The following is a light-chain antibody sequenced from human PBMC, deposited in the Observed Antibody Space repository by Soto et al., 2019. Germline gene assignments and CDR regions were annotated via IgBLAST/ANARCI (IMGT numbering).Light chain of an antibody. CDR2: GAS. J-gene: IGKJ1*01. Sequence: IVMTHSPATPSVSPCEVVTRSCRASQSVSSKLAWYQQKPGQAPRLLIYGASTRATDIPARFSGSGSGTEFTLIISSLQSEDSAVYYCQQYNSWLWTFGQGTKV. CDR1: QSVSSK. V-gene: IGKV3-15*01. CDR3: QQYNSWLWT.